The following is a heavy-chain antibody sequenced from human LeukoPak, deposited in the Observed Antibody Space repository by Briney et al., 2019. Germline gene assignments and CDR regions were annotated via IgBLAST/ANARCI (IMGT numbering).Heavy chain of an antibody. V-gene: IGHV3-53*01. J-gene: IGHJ4*02. CDR3: ASYSSLDY. D-gene: IGHD6-13*01. CDR1: GFTDSSIY. CDR2: IYSGSST. Sequence: GGPLRLSCAASGFTDSSIYMSEVRQAPGKGLELVSLIYSGSSTYYADSVKGRFTISRDNSKNTLYLQMNSLRAEDTAVYYCASYSSLDYWGQGTLVTVSS.